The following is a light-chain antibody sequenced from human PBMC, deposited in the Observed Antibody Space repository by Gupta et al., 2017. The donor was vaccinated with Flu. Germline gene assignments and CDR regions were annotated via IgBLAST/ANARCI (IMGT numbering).Light chain of an antibody. CDR1: QSISNF. Sequence: DIPLTLSPSSLSASVGDRVTITCRASQSISNFLNWYQQKPGKAPKLLIYTASNLQSGVPSRFSGSGSGADFTLTISSLQPEDFATYYCQQSYSNPVFGQGTRLEIK. CDR2: TAS. CDR3: QQSYSNPV. V-gene: IGKV1-39*01. J-gene: IGKJ2*01.